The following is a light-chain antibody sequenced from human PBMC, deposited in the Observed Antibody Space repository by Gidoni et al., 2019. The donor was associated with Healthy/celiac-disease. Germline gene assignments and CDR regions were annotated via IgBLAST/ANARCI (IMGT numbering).Light chain of an antibody. J-gene: IGKJ4*01. CDR1: QSISSW. CDR3: QQYNSYSLT. CDR2: KAS. Sequence: DIQMTQSPSTLSASVGDRVTITCRASQSISSWLAWYPQKPGKAPKLLIYKASSLESGVPSRFSGSGSGTEFTLTISGLQPDDFATYYCQQYNSYSLTFGGGTKVEIK. V-gene: IGKV1-5*03.